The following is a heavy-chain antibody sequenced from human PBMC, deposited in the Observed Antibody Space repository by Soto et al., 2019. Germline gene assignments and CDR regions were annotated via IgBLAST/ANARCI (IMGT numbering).Heavy chain of an antibody. CDR2: ISKNGIDI. D-gene: IGHD3-10*01. J-gene: IGHJ3*02. Sequence: PGGSLRLSCAASGFSFSTYEMNWGRQAPGKGLEWVSYISKNGIDIYYADSVKGRFTISRDNANNSLFLQMNSLRVEDTAVYYCAPRKSGSFNIGAFDIWGQGTMVTVSS. V-gene: IGHV3-48*03. CDR1: GFSFSTYE. CDR3: APRKSGSFNIGAFDI.